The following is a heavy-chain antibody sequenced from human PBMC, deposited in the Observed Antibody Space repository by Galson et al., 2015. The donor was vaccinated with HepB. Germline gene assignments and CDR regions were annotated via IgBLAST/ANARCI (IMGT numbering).Heavy chain of an antibody. J-gene: IGHJ6*02. CDR1: GFTVSSNY. CDR3: ARAPHDFWSGYYYYYGMDV. V-gene: IGHV3-53*01. Sequence: SLRLSCAASGFTVSSNYMSWVRQAPGKVLEWVSVIYSGGSTYYADSVKGRFTISRDNSKNTLYLQMNSLRAEDTAVYYCARAPHDFWSGYYYYYGMDVWGQGTTVTVSS. D-gene: IGHD3-3*01. CDR2: IYSGGST.